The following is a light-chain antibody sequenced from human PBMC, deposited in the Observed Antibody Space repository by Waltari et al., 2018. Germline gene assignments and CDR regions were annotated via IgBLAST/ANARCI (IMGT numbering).Light chain of an antibody. J-gene: IGLJ3*02. CDR3: SSYTSSSTLE. Sequence: QSALTQPASVSGSPGQSITISCTGTSSDVGGYNYVSWYQQHQGKAPKLMIYEVSNRPSGVSTRFSGSKSGNTASLTISGLQAEDEADYYCSSYTSSSTLEFGGGTKLTVL. CDR1: SSDVGGYNY. CDR2: EVS. V-gene: IGLV2-14*01.